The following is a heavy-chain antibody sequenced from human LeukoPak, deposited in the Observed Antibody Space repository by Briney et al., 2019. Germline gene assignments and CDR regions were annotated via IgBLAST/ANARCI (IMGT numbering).Heavy chain of an antibody. J-gene: IGHJ6*03. CDR2: IYHSGGT. D-gene: IGHD1-14*01. CDR3: ARRPAGYKKLYYYYYMDV. Sequence: KPSETLSLTCAVSGGSISSSNWWSWVRQPPGKGLEWIGEIYHSGGTNYNPSLKSRVTISVDKSKNQFSLKLSSVTAADTAVYYCARRPAGYKKLYYYYYMDVWGKGTTVTISS. V-gene: IGHV4-4*02. CDR1: GGSISSSNW.